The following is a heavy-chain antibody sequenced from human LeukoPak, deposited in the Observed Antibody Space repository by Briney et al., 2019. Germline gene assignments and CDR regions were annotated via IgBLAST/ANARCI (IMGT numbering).Heavy chain of an antibody. J-gene: IGHJ4*02. V-gene: IGHV3-48*03. CDR1: GFTFSSYE. D-gene: IGHD2-2*01. Sequence: PGGSLRLSCAASGFTFSSYEMNWVRQAPGKGLEWVSYTSSSGTTIYYADSVKGRFTISRDNAKNSLYLQMNSLRAEDTAVYYCARRYCSSTSCLIDYWGQGTLVTVSS. CDR2: TSSSGTTI. CDR3: ARRYCSSTSCLIDY.